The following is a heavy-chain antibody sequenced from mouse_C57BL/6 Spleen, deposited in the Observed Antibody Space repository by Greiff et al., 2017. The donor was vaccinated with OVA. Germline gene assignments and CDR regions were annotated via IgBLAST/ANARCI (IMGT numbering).Heavy chain of an antibody. CDR2: INPSSGYT. CDR1: GYTFTSYW. Sequence: QVQLQQSGAELAKPGASVKLSCKASGYTFTSYWMHWVKQRPGQGLEWIGYINPSSGYTKYNQKFKDKATLTADKYSSTAYMQLSSLTYEDSAVYYCERKGLDSSGYMGFDYWGQGTTLTVSS. D-gene: IGHD3-2*02. CDR3: ERKGLDSSGYMGFDY. V-gene: IGHV1-7*01. J-gene: IGHJ2*01.